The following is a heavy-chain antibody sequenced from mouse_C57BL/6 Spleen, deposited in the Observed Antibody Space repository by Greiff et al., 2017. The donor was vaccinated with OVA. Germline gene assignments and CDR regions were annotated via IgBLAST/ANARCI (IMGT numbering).Heavy chain of an antibody. CDR1: GYTFTSYW. V-gene: IGHV1-69*01. J-gene: IGHJ4*01. Sequence: QVQLQQSGAELVMPGASVKLSCKASGYTFTSYWMHWVKQRPGQGLEWIGEIDPSDSYTNYNQKFKGKSTLTVDKSSSTAYMQLSSLTSEDSAVYYCARRGNWDYAMDYWGQGTSVTVSS. CDR3: ARRGNWDYAMDY. D-gene: IGHD4-1*01. CDR2: IDPSDSYT.